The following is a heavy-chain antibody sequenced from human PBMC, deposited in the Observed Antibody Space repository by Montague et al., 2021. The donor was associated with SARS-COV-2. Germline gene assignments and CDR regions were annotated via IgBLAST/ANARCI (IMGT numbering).Heavy chain of an antibody. CDR2: INHRGTS. Sequence: SETLSLTCAVYGGSFSDYYWSWIRQPPGKGLEWIGEINHRGTSKYNTSLKSRVSISLDTSKNQFSLYLSSVTAADTAVYYCARGRQHFNMIVVVMTGGEYYFGYWGQGTLVTVSS. J-gene: IGHJ4*02. CDR1: GGSFSDYY. V-gene: IGHV4-34*01. D-gene: IGHD3-22*01. CDR3: ARGRQHFNMIVVVMTGGEYYFGY.